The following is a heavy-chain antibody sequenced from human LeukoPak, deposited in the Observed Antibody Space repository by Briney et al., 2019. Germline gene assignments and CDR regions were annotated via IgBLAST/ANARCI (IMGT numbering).Heavy chain of an antibody. CDR2: MYYTGSS. CDR1: GGSINNYF. V-gene: IGHV4-59*01. J-gene: IGHJ5*02. D-gene: IGHD2-2*01. CDR3: ARGSIPTQNWFDP. Sequence: PSETLSLTCTVSGGSINNYFWNWIRQPPGKGLEWMGYMYYTGSSSYSPSLKSRVTISVDTSKNQFSLKLSSVTTADTAIYYCARGSIPTQNWFDPWGQGTPVTVSS.